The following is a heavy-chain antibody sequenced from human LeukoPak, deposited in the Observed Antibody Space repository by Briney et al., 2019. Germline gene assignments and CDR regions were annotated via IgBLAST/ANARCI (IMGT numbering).Heavy chain of an antibody. CDR3: AREIAADYYDNSGYSPEAFDV. CDR1: GFTFSAYS. D-gene: IGHD3-22*01. CDR2: ISSSGKYI. V-gene: IGHV3-21*01. J-gene: IGHJ3*01. Sequence: GESLRLSCAASGFTFSAYSMNWVRQAPGKGLEWVSSISSSGKYIYYAASVRGRLTISRDNDKDSLLLQMNSLRGDDTAVYFCAREIAADYYDNSGYSPEAFDVWGQGTVVTVSS.